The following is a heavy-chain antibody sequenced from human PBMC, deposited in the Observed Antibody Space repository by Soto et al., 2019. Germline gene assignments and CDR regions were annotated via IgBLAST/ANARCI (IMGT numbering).Heavy chain of an antibody. Sequence: PSETLSLTCTVSGGSISSGGYYWSWIRQHPGKGLEWIGYIYYSGSTYYNPSLKSRVTISVDTSKSQFSLKLSSVTAADTAVYYCARDFTDSSGPTLGMGVWGQGTTVNV. CDR2: IYYSGST. V-gene: IGHV4-31*03. CDR3: ARDFTDSSGPTLGMGV. J-gene: IGHJ6*02. D-gene: IGHD6-19*01. CDR1: GGSISSGGYY.